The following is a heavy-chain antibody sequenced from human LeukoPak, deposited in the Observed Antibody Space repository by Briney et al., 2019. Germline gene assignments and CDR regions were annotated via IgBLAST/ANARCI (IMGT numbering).Heavy chain of an antibody. V-gene: IGHV3-74*01. D-gene: IGHD3-22*01. J-gene: IGHJ5*02. CDR3: ARDLGQYYDTSDNWFDP. Sequence: PGGSLRLSCAASGFTFSNYWMHWVRQAPGKGLVWGSRINSDGINTSYADSVKGRFTISRDNAKNPLNLQMNSLRAEDTAVYYCARDLGQYYDTSDNWFDPWGQGTLVTVSS. CDR1: GFTFSNYW. CDR2: INSDGINT.